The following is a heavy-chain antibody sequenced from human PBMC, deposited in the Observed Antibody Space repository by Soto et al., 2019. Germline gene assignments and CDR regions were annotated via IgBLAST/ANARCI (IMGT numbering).Heavy chain of an antibody. CDR2: IKEDGSEK. CDR1: GFTFSNYW. V-gene: IGHV3-7*01. CDR3: SRDVVVGAKALNY. Sequence: GSLRLSCASSGFTFSNYWMTWVRQAPGKGLEWVANIKEDGSEKHYVDSVKGRFTISRDNAKNSLYLQMNSLRVEDTAVYFCSRDVVVGAKALNYWGQGALVTVSS. D-gene: IGHD2-15*01. J-gene: IGHJ4*02.